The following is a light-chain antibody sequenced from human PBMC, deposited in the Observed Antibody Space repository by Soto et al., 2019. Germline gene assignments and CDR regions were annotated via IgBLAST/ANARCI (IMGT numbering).Light chain of an antibody. CDR2: EVS. CDR3: SSYTSSNTLEV. V-gene: IGLV2-14*01. CDR1: SSDVGGSNY. Sequence: QSALNQPASVSGSPGQSISISCAGTSSDVGGSNYVSWYQQHPHRAPKLLIYEVSHRPSGVSNRFSGSKSSHTASLTISGLQAADEADYYCSSYTSSNTLEVFGIGTKLTVL. J-gene: IGLJ1*01.